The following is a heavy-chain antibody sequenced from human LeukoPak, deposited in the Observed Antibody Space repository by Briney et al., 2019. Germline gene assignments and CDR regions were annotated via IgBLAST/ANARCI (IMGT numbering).Heavy chain of an antibody. CDR3: AKVLPPRGGRSGWYETNDY. CDR1: GFTFSSYV. J-gene: IGHJ4*02. D-gene: IGHD6-13*01. Sequence: GGSLRLSCAASGFTFSSYVMTWVRQAPGKGLEWVSSIGNNGAGTHYADSVKGRFTISRDDSKNALYLQMSSLRADDTAVYYCAKVLPPRGGRSGWYETNDYWGQGTLVTVSS. V-gene: IGHV3-23*01. CDR2: IGNNGAGT.